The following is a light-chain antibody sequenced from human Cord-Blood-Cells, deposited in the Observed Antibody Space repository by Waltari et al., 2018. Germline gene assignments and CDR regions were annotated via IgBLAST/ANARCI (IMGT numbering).Light chain of an antibody. V-gene: IGKV3-11*01. CDR3: QQRSNWWP. CDR1: QRVSSY. CDR2: DAS. Sequence: DIVLAPSPATLSLTLAERASLPCRASQRVSSYLAWYQQKPGQAPRLLIHDASNRATCQPARFSGSVSGTDFSLTISSLVPKDLAVYYCQQRSNWWPFGQGTKVEIK. J-gene: IGKJ1*01.